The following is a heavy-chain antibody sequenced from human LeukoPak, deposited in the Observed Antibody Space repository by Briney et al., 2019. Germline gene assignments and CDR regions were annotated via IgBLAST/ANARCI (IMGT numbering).Heavy chain of an antibody. D-gene: IGHD6-19*01. Sequence: GASVKGSCKASGYTFTGYYIHWVRQAPGQGLEWMGWINPNGGGTDYAQQFRGRVTMTRDTSISTAYMEVTRLISDDTAVYYCARDREYSSGVYFDYWGQGTLVTVSS. CDR2: INPNGGGT. J-gene: IGHJ4*02. CDR3: ARDREYSSGVYFDY. V-gene: IGHV1-2*02. CDR1: GYTFTGYY.